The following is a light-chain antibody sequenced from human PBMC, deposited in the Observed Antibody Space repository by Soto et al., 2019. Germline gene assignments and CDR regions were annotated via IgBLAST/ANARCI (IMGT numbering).Light chain of an antibody. J-gene: IGLJ2*01. CDR3: SSYTSSSTLV. Sequence: QSVLTQPASVSGSPGQSITISCTETSSDVGGYNYVSWYQQHPGKAPKLMIYDVSNRPSGVSNRFSCSKSGNTASLTISVLQAEDECDYYCSSYTSSSTLVFGGGTKLTVL. CDR1: SSDVGGYNY. CDR2: DVS. V-gene: IGLV2-14*01.